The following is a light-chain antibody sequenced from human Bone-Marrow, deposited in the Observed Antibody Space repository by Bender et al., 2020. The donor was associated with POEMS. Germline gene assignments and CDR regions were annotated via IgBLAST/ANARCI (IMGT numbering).Light chain of an antibody. CDR2: KDR. J-gene: IGLJ2*01. Sequence: YELTQSPSVSVSPGQTARITCSADVLPKQYAYWYRQKPGQAPVLLIFKDRERPSGIPERFSGSSSGTTATLTITGVQAEDEAEYFCQSADSSGPYGSNVVFGGGTKLTVL. CDR1: VLPKQY. CDR3: QSADSSGPYGSNVV. V-gene: IGLV3-25*03.